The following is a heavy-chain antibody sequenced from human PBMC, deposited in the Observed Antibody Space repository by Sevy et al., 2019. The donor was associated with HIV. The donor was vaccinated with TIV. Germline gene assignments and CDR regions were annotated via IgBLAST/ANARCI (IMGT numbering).Heavy chain of an antibody. Sequence: GGSLRLSCAASGFTFSSYAMHWVRQAPGKGLEWVAVISYDGSNKYYSDSVKGRFTISRDNSKNTLYLQMNSLRAEDTAVYYCARGGDYDFWSGDYKVGGMDYWGHGTLVTVSS. CDR2: ISYDGSNK. J-gene: IGHJ4*01. D-gene: IGHD3-3*01. V-gene: IGHV3-30-3*01. CDR1: GFTFSSYA. CDR3: ARGGDYDFWSGDYKVGGMDY.